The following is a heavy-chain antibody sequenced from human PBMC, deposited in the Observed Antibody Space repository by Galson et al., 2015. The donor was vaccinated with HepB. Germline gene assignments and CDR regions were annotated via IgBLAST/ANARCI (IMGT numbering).Heavy chain of an antibody. CDR1: GGTFSSYA. CDR2: ISGSGGST. CDR3: AKDLGYCSSTSCSSVDY. J-gene: IGHJ4*02. D-gene: IGHD2-2*01. V-gene: IGHV3-23*01. Sequence: SCKASGGTFSSYAMSWVRQAPGKGLEWVSAISGSGGSTYYADSVKGRFTTSRDNSKNTLYLQMNSLRAEDTAVYYCAKDLGYCSSTSCSSVDYWGQGTLVTVSS.